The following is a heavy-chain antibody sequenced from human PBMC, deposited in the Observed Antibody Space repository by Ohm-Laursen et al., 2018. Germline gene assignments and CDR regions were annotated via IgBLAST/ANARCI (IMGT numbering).Heavy chain of an antibody. D-gene: IGHD6-19*01. CDR2: MNPNSGNT. V-gene: IGHV1-8*01. CDR1: GYTFTDYD. CDR3: ARGSMWLAYNWFDP. Sequence: ASVKVSCKASGYTFTDYDINWARQATGQGLEWMGWMNPNSGNTGYAQKFQGRVTMTRNTSISTAYMELSSLRSEDTAVYYCARGSMWLAYNWFDPWGQGTLATVSS. J-gene: IGHJ5*02.